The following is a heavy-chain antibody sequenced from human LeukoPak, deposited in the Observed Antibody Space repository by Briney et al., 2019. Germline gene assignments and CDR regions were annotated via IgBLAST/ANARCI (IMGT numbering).Heavy chain of an antibody. CDR1: GGTFSSYA. D-gene: IGHD3-10*01. V-gene: IGHV1-69*06. J-gene: IGHJ5*02. Sequence: ASVKVSCKASGGTFSSYAISWVRQAPGQGLEWMGGIIPIFGTANYAQKFQGRVTITADTSTSTAYMELRSLRSDDTAVYYCARCQLWFGELLFPSWFDPWGQGTLVTVSS. CDR3: ARCQLWFGELLFPSWFDP. CDR2: IIPIFGTA.